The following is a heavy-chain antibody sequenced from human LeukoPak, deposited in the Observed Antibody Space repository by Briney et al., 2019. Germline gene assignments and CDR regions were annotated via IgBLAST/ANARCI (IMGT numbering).Heavy chain of an antibody. CDR1: GFTFSRYT. D-gene: IGHD6-19*01. J-gene: IGHJ4*02. CDR3: AKSDSPGIAVAGVYFDS. CDR2: ISYDGSNK. Sequence: PGGSLRLSCAASGFTFSRYTMHWVRQAPGKGLEWVAVISYDGSNKNYADSVKGRFTISRDNSKNTLYLQMNSLRAEDTAVYYCAKSDSPGIAVAGVYFDSWGQGALVTVSS. V-gene: IGHV3-30*18.